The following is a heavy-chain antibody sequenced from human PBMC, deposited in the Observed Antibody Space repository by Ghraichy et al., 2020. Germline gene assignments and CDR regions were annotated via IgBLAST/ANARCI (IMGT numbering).Heavy chain of an antibody. Sequence: SETLSLTCTVSGGSISSSSYYWGWIRQPPGKGLEWIGSIYYSGSTYYNPSLKSRVTISIDTSKNQFSLKLSSVTAADTAVYYCARHAANLRATPPDYFDYWGQGTLVTVSS. D-gene: IGHD1-14*01. V-gene: IGHV4-39*01. CDR3: ARHAANLRATPPDYFDY. J-gene: IGHJ4*02. CDR2: IYYSGST. CDR1: GGSISSSSYY.